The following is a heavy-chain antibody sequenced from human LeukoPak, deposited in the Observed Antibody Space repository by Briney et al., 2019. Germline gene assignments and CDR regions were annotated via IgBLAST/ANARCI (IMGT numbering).Heavy chain of an antibody. CDR3: ARVVTARFDI. CDR1: GGSFSGYS. Sequence: PSETLSLTCGVSGGSFSGYSWTWIRQPPGQGLEWIGEILHSGNTNYSPSLKSRVTISVDTSKNQFSLKLSSVTAADTAVYYCARVVTARFDIWGQGTMVTVSS. V-gene: IGHV4-34*12. J-gene: IGHJ3*02. D-gene: IGHD2-21*02. CDR2: ILHSGNT.